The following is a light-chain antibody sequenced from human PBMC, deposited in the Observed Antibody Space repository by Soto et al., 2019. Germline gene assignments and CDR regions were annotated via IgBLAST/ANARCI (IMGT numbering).Light chain of an antibody. V-gene: IGLV2-14*01. CDR1: SSDVGGYKY. J-gene: IGLJ3*02. CDR3: SSYTSSSRWV. Sequence: QSALTQPASVSGSPGQSITISCTGTSSDVGGYKYVSWYQQHPGKAPKLMIYDVSNRPSGVSNRFSGSKSGNTAFLTISGLQAEDEADYHCSSYTSSSRWVFGGGTKLTVL. CDR2: DVS.